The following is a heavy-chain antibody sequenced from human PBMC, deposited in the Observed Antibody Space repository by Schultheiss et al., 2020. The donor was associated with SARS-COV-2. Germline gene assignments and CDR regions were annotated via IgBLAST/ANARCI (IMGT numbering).Heavy chain of an antibody. V-gene: IGHV3-30-3*01. Sequence: GGSLRLSCAASGFTFSSYAMHWVRQAPGKGLEWVAVISYDVSNKYYADSVKGRFTISRDNSKNTLYLHMNSLRAEETAVYYCAKEGFYDSSGYYYSGAFVIWGQGTVVTVSS. CDR2: ISYDVSNK. CDR1: GFTFSSYA. CDR3: AKEGFYDSSGYYYSGAFVI. J-gene: IGHJ3*02. D-gene: IGHD3-22*01.